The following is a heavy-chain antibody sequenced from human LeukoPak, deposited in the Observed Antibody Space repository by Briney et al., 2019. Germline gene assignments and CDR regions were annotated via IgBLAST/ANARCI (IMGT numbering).Heavy chain of an antibody. CDR3: VKDRGAYDLDS. CDR1: GFTFSSYS. CDR2: IRSDGSTS. J-gene: IGHJ4*02. Sequence: PGGSLRLSCAASGFTFSSYSMHWVRQAPGKGLQWVSHIRSDGSTSYCADSVRGRFTISRGNSKNTVYLQMNSLRPEDTAVYYCVKDRGAYDLDSWGQGTLVTVSS. D-gene: IGHD4-17*01. V-gene: IGHV3-30*02.